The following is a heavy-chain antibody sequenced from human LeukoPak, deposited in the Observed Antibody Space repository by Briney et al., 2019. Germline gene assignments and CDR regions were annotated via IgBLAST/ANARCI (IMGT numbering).Heavy chain of an antibody. D-gene: IGHD2-15*01. CDR1: GFTFSSYG. CDR3: AREVGSRDDY. Sequence: PGGSLRLSCAASGFTFSSYGMHWVRQAPGKGLEWVAFIRYDGSNKYYADSVKGRFTISRDNSKNTLYLQMNSLRAEDTAVYYCAREVGSRDDYWGQGTLVTVSS. J-gene: IGHJ4*02. CDR2: IRYDGSNK. V-gene: IGHV3-30*02.